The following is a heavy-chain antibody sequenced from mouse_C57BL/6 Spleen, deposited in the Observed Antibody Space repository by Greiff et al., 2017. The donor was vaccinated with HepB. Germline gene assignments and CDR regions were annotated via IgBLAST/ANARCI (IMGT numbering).Heavy chain of an antibody. D-gene: IGHD4-1*01. CDR2: IYPGSGST. V-gene: IGHV1-55*01. CDR1: GYTFTSYW. CDR3: ARKLGWDAMDY. Sequence: QVQLQQPGAELVQPGASVKMSCKASGYTFTSYWITWVKQRPGQGLEWIGDIYPGSGSTNYNEKFKSKATLTVDTSSSTAYMQLSSLTSEDSAVYYCARKLGWDAMDYWGQGTSVTVSS. J-gene: IGHJ4*01.